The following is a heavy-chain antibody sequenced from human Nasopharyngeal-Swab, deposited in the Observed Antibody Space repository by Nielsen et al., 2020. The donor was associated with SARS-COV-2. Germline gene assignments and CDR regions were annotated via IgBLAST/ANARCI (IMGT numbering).Heavy chain of an antibody. CDR2: ISYDGSNK. D-gene: IGHD2-15*01. Sequence: VRQAPGKGLEWVAVISYDGSNKYYADSAKGRFTISRDNSKNTLYLQMNSLRAEDTAVYYCARGGVVVVAATLYYYYGMDVWGQGTTVTVSS. CDR3: ARGGVVVVAATLYYYYGMDV. J-gene: IGHJ6*02. V-gene: IGHV3-30*03.